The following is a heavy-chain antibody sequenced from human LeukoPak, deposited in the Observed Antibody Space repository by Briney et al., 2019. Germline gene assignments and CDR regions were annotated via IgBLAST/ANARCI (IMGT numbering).Heavy chain of an antibody. CDR2: IYHSGST. CDR1: GGSISSGGYY. Sequence: PSETLSLTCTVSGGSISSGGYYWNWIRQPPGKGLEWIGYIYHSGSTYYNPSLKSRVTISVDRSKNRFSLKLSSVTAADTAVYYCARDNRGYDYWGQGTLVTVSS. CDR3: ARDNRGYDY. V-gene: IGHV4-30-2*01. D-gene: IGHD3-16*01. J-gene: IGHJ4*02.